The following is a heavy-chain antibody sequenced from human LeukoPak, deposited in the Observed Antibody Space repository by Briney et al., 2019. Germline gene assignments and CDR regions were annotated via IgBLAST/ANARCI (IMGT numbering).Heavy chain of an antibody. CDR2: IKPDGSEK. D-gene: IGHD2-21*02. J-gene: IGHJ4*02. Sequence: GGSLRLSCAASGFTFSNYWMSWVRQAPGKGLGWVANIKPDGSEKYYVDSVKGRFTISRDNAKNSLFLQMNSLRAEDTATYYCTRDFGSGVVVTAIVDWGQGTLVTVSS. CDR3: TRDFGSGVVVTAIVD. V-gene: IGHV3-7*01. CDR1: GFTFSNYW.